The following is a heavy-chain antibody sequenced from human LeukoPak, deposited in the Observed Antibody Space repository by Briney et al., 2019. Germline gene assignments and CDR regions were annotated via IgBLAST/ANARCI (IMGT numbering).Heavy chain of an antibody. Sequence: SETLSLTCAVYGGLYSGYYWSWIRQPPGKGLEWIGEFNHSGSTNYNPSLKSLVSISVDTSKNQFSLKLSSVPAADTAVYYCARASRQFMVRAKMNYYYYMDVWGKGTTVTVSS. CDR3: ARASRQFMVRAKMNYYYYMDV. CDR2: FNHSGST. J-gene: IGHJ6*03. D-gene: IGHD3-10*01. V-gene: IGHV4-34*01. CDR1: GGLYSGYY.